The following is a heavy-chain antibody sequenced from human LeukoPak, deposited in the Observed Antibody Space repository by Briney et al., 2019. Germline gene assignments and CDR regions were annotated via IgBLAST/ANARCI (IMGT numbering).Heavy chain of an antibody. V-gene: IGHV3-7*03. CDR2: IKQDGSEK. D-gene: IGHD2-15*01. Sequence: GGSLRLSCAASEFSFSSYWMSWVRQAPGKGLEWVANIKQDGSEKYYVDSVKGRFTISRDNAKNSLYLQMNSLRAEDTAVYYCARDCSGGTCYSQYYYGMDVWGQGTMVTVSS. CDR3: ARDCSGGTCYSQYYYGMDV. CDR1: EFSFSSYW. J-gene: IGHJ6*02.